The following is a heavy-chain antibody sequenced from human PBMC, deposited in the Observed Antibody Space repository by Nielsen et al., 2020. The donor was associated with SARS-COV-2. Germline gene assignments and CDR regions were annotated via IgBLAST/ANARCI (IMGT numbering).Heavy chain of an antibody. CDR3: TNWNDGY. CDR1: GFTFSNSW. D-gene: IGHD1-1*01. J-gene: IGHJ4*02. Sequence: GESLKISCTASGFTFSNSWMHWVRQAPGKGLVWVSLISPDGDIVNYADSVRGRFTTSRDNAKNTLYLQMNSLRAEDTAVYFCTNWNDGYWGQGTPVTVSS. CDR2: ISPDGDIV. V-gene: IGHV3-74*01.